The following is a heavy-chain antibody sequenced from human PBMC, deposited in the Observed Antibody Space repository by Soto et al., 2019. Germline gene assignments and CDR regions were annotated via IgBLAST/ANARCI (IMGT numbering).Heavy chain of an antibody. Sequence: PSETLSLTCAVYGGSLSGYYWSWIRQPPGKGLEWIGEINHSGSTNYNPSLKSRVTISVDTSKNQFSLKLSSVTAADTAVYYCARGTSNYYDSSPPPYYYGMDVWGQGTTVTVSS. CDR1: GGSLSGYY. CDR3: ARGTSNYYDSSPPPYYYGMDV. V-gene: IGHV4-34*01. D-gene: IGHD3-22*01. J-gene: IGHJ6*02. CDR2: INHSGST.